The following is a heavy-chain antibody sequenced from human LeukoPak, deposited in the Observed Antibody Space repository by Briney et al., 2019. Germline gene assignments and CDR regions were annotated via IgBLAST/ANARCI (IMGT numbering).Heavy chain of an antibody. CDR1: GYTFTSNY. V-gene: IGHV1-46*01. CDR3: ARDQEGFDY. CDR2: IYPRDGST. Sequence: GSVKVSCKASGYTFTSNYIHWVRQAPGPGLKWKGMIYPRDGSTSYAQKFQGRVTVTRDTSTSTVHMELSGLRSEDTAEYYCARDQEGFDYWGQGTLVTVSS. J-gene: IGHJ4*02.